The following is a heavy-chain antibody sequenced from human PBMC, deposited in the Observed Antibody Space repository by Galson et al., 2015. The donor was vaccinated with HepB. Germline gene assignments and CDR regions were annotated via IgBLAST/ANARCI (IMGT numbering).Heavy chain of an antibody. CDR2: MNPNSGNT. V-gene: IGHV1-8*01. D-gene: IGHD2-8*01. CDR1: GYTFTSYD. CDR3: ARGALPSYAIMVNWFDP. J-gene: IGHJ5*02. Sequence: SVKVSCKASGYTFTSYDINWVRQATGQGLEWMGWMNPNSGNTGYAQKFQGRVTMTRNTSISTAYMELSSLRSEDTAVYYCARGALPSYAIMVNWFDPWGQGTLVTVSS.